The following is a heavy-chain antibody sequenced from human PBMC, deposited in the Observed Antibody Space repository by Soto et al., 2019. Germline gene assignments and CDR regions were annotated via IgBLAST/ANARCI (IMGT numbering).Heavy chain of an antibody. V-gene: IGHV4-39*01. J-gene: IGHJ6*02. CDR2: IYYSGST. CDR1: GGSISSSSYY. CDR3: ATQYDFWSGYYHYGMDV. Sequence: QLQLQESGPGLVKPSETLSLTCTVSGGSISSSSYYWGWIRQPPGKGLEWIGSIYYSGSTYYNPSLKSRVTISVDTSKTQFSLKLSSVTAADTAVYYCATQYDFWSGYYHYGMDVWGQGTTVTVSS. D-gene: IGHD3-3*01.